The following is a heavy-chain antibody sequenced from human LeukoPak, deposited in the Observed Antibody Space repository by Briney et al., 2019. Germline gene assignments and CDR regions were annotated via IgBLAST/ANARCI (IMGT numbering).Heavy chain of an antibody. CDR3: AREGGSSSWNPGGNWFDP. CDR2: INPNSGGT. V-gene: IGHV1-2*02. D-gene: IGHD6-13*01. Sequence: ASVKVSGKASGYTFTGYYMHWVRQAPGQGLEWMGWINPNSGGTNYAQKFQGRVTMTRDTSISTAYMELSRLRSDDTAVYYCAREGGSSSWNPGGNWFDPWGQGTLVTVSS. CDR1: GYTFTGYY. J-gene: IGHJ5*02.